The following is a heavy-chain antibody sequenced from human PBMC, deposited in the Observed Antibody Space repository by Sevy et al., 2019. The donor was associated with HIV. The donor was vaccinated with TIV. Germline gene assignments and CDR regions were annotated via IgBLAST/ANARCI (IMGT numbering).Heavy chain of an antibody. CDR3: ARLDRTVKVVVVAATTDWFDP. D-gene: IGHD2-15*01. V-gene: IGHV4-39*01. J-gene: IGHJ5*02. CDR2: IYYSGST. CDR1: GGSISSSSYY. Sequence: SETLSLTCTVSGGSISSSSYYWGWIRQPPGKGLEWIGSIYYSGSTYYNPSLKSRVTISVDTSKNQFSLKLSSVTAADTAVYYCARLDRTVKVVVVAATTDWFDPWGQGTLVTVSS.